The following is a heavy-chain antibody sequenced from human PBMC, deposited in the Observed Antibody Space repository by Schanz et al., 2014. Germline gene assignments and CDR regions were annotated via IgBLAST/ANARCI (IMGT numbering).Heavy chain of an antibody. D-gene: IGHD3-10*01. V-gene: IGHV3-7*03. J-gene: IGHJ4*02. CDR3: AKDPYGSGNHYTY. CDR1: GFTFSAYW. Sequence: EVQLVESGGGLVQPGGSLRLSCAASGFTFSAYWMTWVRQAPGKGLDWVGIIKPDGSEKFYVDSVKGRFTISRDNAKNLMYLHLNSLRAEDTAVYYCAKDPYGSGNHYTYWGRGALVSVSS. CDR2: IKPDGSEK.